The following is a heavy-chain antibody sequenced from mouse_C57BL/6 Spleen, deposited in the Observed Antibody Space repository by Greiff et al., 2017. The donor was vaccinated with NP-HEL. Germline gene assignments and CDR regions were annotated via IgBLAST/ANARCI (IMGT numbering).Heavy chain of an antibody. CDR2: ISDDGSYT. D-gene: IGHD1-1*01. Sequence: EVQLVESGGGLVKPGGSLKLSCAASGFTFSSYAMSWVRQTPEKRLEWVATISDDGSYTYYPDNVKGRITISKDNSKNNEYMQMSHLKSEDTAMYYCARDYYGSSYGEFDYWGQGTMVTVSA. CDR3: ARDYYGSSYGEFDY. CDR1: GFTFSSYA. J-gene: IGHJ3*01. V-gene: IGHV5-4*01.